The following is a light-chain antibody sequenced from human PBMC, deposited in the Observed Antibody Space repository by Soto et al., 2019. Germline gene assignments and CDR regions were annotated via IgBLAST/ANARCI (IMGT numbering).Light chain of an antibody. V-gene: IGLV2-8*01. Sequence: QSALTQPPSASGSPGQSVTISCTGTTSDVGSYNFVSWYQHHPGKAPKLILYDVINGPTGVPDRFSGPTSGNTASLTVSGLQAEHEADYYCSSYGGSNSFILFGGGTQLPVL. J-gene: IGLJ2*01. CDR2: DVI. CDR3: SSYGGSNSFIL. CDR1: TSDVGSYNF.